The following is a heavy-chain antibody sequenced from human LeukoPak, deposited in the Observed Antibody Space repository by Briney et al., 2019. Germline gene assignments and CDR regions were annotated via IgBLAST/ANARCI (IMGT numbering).Heavy chain of an antibody. CDR3: VRSGPAASNYYYYMDV. J-gene: IGHJ6*03. CDR1: GGTFNSYA. Sequence: SVKVSCKASGGTFNSYAISWVRQAPGQGLEWMGGIIPIFGTANYAQRFQGKVTITTDESMSTAYMELSGLRSEDTAVYYCVRSGPAASNYYYYMDVWGKGTTVTVSS. V-gene: IGHV1-69*05. CDR2: IIPIFGTA. D-gene: IGHD6-13*01.